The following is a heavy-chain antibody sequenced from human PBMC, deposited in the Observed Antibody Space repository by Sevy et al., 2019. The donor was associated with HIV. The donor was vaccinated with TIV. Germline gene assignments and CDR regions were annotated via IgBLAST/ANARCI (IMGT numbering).Heavy chain of an antibody. CDR2: ISGSGYTI. V-gene: IGHV3-11*01. D-gene: IGHD2-15*01. Sequence: GGSLRLSCAASGFTFSDYYMSWIRQAPGKWLEWVSYISGSGYTIYYADSVKGRFTISRDNAKNSLYLQMNSLRAEDTAVYYCASQVVAATFDYWGQGTLVTVSS. CDR1: GFTFSDYY. J-gene: IGHJ4*02. CDR3: ASQVVAATFDY.